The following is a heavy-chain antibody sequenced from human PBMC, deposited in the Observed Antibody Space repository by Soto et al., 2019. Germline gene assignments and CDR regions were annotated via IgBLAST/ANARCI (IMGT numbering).Heavy chain of an antibody. J-gene: IGHJ6*02. V-gene: IGHV3-30*01. CDR1: GFTLVSYS. D-gene: IGHD3-10*01. CDR2: ISKDGGSE. CDR3: ARDVGLGDLSPRRYYYNVMDV. Sequence: SWGSLRLSCASSGFTLVSYSFHWFRQPPCKWREWVAVISKDGGSEHYADSVRGRFTISRDHSKSTLYLEMISLRTEDTAVYFCARDVGLGDLSPRRYYYNVMDVWGRGTTVTVSS.